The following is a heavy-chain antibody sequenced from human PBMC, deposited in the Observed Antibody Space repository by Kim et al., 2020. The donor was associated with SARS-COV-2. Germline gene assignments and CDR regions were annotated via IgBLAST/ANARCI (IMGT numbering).Heavy chain of an antibody. D-gene: IGHD3-10*01. V-gene: IGHV3-7*01. CDR2: DGSQK. Sequence: DGSQKYYVDSGRGRFTIPRDNARSSVHLQMNSLRAEDTAVYYCVRGVNLFWGQGTLVTVSS. CDR3: VRGVNLF. J-gene: IGHJ4*02.